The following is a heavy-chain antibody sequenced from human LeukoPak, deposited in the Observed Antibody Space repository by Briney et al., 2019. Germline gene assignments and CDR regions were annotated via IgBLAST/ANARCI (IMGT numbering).Heavy chain of an antibody. D-gene: IGHD6-19*01. V-gene: IGHV4-59*12. J-gene: IGHJ6*02. Sequence: SETLSLTCTVSGGSLSTYYWTWIRQPPGKGLEWIGFIHQSWSTKYNPSLKSRVTMSVDTSRNQFSLKMSTVTAADTAVYFCSREQYTSGGSGWFGMDVWGQGTTVTVSS. CDR2: IHQSWST. CDR1: GGSLSTYY. CDR3: SREQYTSGGSGWFGMDV.